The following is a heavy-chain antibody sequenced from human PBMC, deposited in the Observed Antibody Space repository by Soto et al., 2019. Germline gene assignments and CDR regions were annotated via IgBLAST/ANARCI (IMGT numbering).Heavy chain of an antibody. D-gene: IGHD3-22*01. CDR2: INAGNGNT. V-gene: IGHV1-3*01. Sequence: VKVSCKASGYTFTSYAMHWVRQAPGQRLEWMGWINAGNGNTKYSQKFQGRVTMTTDTSTSTAYMELRSLRSDDTAVYYCASSRGYYYDSSGYYYVGAFDIWGQGTMVTVSS. CDR3: ASSRGYYYDSSGYYYVGAFDI. J-gene: IGHJ3*02. CDR1: GYTFTSYA.